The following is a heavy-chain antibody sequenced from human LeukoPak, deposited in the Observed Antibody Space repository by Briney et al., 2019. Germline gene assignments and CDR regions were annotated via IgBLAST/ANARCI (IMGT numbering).Heavy chain of an antibody. Sequence: GGSLRLSCAASGFTFSIYAMSWVRQAPGKGLEWVSGISGTTDSTNYADSVKGRFTIPRDNSKNTLYLQMNSLRVEDTAVYYCAKRPGSSGWYYFDYWGQGTLVTVSS. CDR1: GFTFSIYA. CDR3: AKRPGSSGWYYFDY. V-gene: IGHV3-23*01. D-gene: IGHD6-19*01. J-gene: IGHJ4*02. CDR2: ISGTTDST.